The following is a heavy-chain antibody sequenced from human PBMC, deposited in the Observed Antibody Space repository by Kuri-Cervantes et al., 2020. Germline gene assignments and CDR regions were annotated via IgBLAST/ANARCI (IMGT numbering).Heavy chain of an antibody. CDR1: GFTFSTYA. J-gene: IGHJ4*02. Sequence: GGSLRLSCATSGFTFSTYAMSWVRQAPGKGLEWVSAISGSGGSSYYADSVKGRFTISRDNSKNTLYLQMNSLRAEDTALYYCAKEARVRYYFDYWGQGTLVTVSS. CDR2: ISGSGGSS. V-gene: IGHV3-23*01. CDR3: AKEARVRYYFDY.